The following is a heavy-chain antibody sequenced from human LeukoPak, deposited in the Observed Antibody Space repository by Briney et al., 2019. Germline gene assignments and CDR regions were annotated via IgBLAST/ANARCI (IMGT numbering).Heavy chain of an antibody. D-gene: IGHD2-8*01. J-gene: IGHJ4*02. V-gene: IGHV3-7*01. Sequence: GGSVRLSCGAPGFTFSSYWMSWVRQAPGKGLEWVANIKQDGSEKYYGDSVKGRFTISRDNAKNSLYRQMNSLRAEDTAVYYCARGFVPTKYWGQGTLVTVSS. CDR2: IKQDGSEK. CDR1: GFTFSSYW. CDR3: ARGFVPTKY.